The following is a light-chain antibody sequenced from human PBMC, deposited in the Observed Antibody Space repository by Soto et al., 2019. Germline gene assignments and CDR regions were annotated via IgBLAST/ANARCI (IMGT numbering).Light chain of an antibody. J-gene: IGLJ1*01. CDR1: ISDVGGYDF. CDR2: DVS. CDR3: SSYTTSGTYV. Sequence: QSALTQPASVYGSPGQSITISCTGTISDVGGYDFVSWYQHRPGKAPKLMIYDVSYRPSGVSNRFSGSKSGNTASLTVSGLQADDECDYYCSSYTTSGTYVFGTGTKVTVL. V-gene: IGLV2-14*03.